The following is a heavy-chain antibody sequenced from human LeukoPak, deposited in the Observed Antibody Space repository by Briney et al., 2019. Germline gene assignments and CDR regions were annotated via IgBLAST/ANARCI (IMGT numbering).Heavy chain of an antibody. V-gene: IGHV4-59*01. Sequence: QPSETLSLTCTVSGGSISSYYWSWIRQPPGKGLEGFGYMYHSGSTNYNPSLKSRITISVDTSKNQFSLKLSSVTATDPAVYYCARDRYGGYIDYWGQGTLVTVSS. J-gene: IGHJ4*02. CDR2: MYHSGST. D-gene: IGHD1-26*01. CDR1: GGSISSYY. CDR3: ARDRYGGYIDY.